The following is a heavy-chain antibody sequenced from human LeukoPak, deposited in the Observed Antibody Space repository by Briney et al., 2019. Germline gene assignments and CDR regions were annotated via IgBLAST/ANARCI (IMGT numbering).Heavy chain of an antibody. D-gene: IGHD5-12*01. J-gene: IGHJ5*02. V-gene: IGHV4-34*01. CDR1: GGSFNGYS. CDR3: ARGYVWSVATRYNWFDP. Sequence: SETLSLTCAVSGGSFNGYSYTWIRQPPGKGLEWIGEIIHSGGTSYNPSLKSRLTISVDTSRKQFSLKLTSVTAADTAVYYCARGYVWSVATRYNWFDPWGQGTLVTVSS. CDR2: IIHSGGT.